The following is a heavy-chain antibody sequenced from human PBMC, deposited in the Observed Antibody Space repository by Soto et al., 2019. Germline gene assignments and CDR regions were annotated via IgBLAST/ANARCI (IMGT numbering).Heavy chain of an antibody. D-gene: IGHD6-13*01. Sequence: QITLKESGPTLVKPTQTLTLTCTFSGFSFTTDGMGGGWIRQPPGKALEWLALIYWDDDKRYSPSLKSRLTTTKDASRNQVGLTLTNMDPADTATYYCAPLYWAASGTRYYFDYWGQGTLVTVSS. J-gene: IGHJ4*02. CDR3: APLYWAASGTRYYFDY. CDR1: GFSFTTDGMG. V-gene: IGHV2-5*02. CDR2: IYWDDDK.